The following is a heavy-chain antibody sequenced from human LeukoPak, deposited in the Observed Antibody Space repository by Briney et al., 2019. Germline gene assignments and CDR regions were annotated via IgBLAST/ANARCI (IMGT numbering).Heavy chain of an antibody. J-gene: IGHJ6*02. Sequence: PSQTLSLTCTVSGGSISSGGYYWSWIRQHPGKGLEWIGYIYYSGSTYYNPSLKSRVTISVDTSKNQFSLKLSSVTAADTAVYYCARDGGRFLEWLYPRYGMDVWGQGTTVTVSS. CDR2: IYYSGST. D-gene: IGHD3-3*01. CDR1: GGSISSGGYY. V-gene: IGHV4-31*03. CDR3: ARDGGRFLEWLYPRYGMDV.